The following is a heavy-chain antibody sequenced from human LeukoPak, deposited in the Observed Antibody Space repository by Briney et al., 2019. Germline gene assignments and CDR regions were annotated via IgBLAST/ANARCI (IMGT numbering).Heavy chain of an antibody. CDR1: VGSISDSLEHY. CDR2: VHHTGRT. Sequence: PSETLSLTWVVSVGSISDSLEHYWSRVRQPPGKGFEWIAEVHHTGRTIYSPSFARRVTISADTSKNQVSLKLTSVTAADTAVYYCARGSDNTWGGWGQGTLVTVSS. D-gene: IGHD3-16*01. CDR3: ARGSDNTWGG. V-gene: IGHV4-4*02. J-gene: IGHJ4*01.